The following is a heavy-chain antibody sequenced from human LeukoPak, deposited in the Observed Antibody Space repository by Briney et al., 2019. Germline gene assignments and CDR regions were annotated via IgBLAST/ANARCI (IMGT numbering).Heavy chain of an antibody. J-gene: IGHJ5*02. D-gene: IGHD6-19*01. CDR1: GFTFSSYS. Sequence: GSLRLSCAASGFTFSSYSMNWVRQAPGKGLEWVSSISSSSSYIYYADSVKGRFTISRDNAKNSLYLQMNSLRAEDTAVYYCARDQGSGWSSTGNWFDPWGQGTLVTVSS. V-gene: IGHV3-21*01. CDR2: ISSSSSYI. CDR3: ARDQGSGWSSTGNWFDP.